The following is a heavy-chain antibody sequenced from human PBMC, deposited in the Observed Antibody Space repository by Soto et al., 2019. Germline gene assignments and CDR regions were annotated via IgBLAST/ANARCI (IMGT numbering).Heavy chain of an antibody. CDR3: ARWSGGGGAGMDV. CDR2: SFYSGIT. J-gene: IGHJ6*02. CDR1: GDSINSGDYY. Sequence: QVQLQESGPRLVKPLPTLSLTCTVSGDSINSGDYYWSWIRQPPGRGLEWVGYSFYSGITDYNPSLTSRMTISMDTSKNQFPLRLNSVTAADTAVYFCARWSGGGGAGMDVWGQGTTVSVSS. D-gene: IGHD3-10*01. V-gene: IGHV4-30-4*01.